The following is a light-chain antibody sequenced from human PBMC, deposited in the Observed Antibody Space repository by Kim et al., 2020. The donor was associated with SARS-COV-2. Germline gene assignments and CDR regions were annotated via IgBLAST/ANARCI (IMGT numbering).Light chain of an antibody. J-gene: IGKJ4*01. CDR1: QGISNY. CDR3: QKYNSAPLT. V-gene: IGKV1-27*01. Sequence: DIQMTQSPSSLSASVGDRVTITCRASQGISNYLAWYRQKPGRVPELLIYAASALQSGVPLRFSGSGSGTDFTLTISSLQPEDVAIYYCQKYNSAPLTFGGGTKVDIK. CDR2: AAS.